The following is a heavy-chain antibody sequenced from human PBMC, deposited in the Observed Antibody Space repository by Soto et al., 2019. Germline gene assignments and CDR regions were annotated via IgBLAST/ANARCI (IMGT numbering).Heavy chain of an antibody. J-gene: IGHJ3*02. Sequence: QVQLQESGPGLVKPSQTLSLTCTVSGGSISSGGYYWSWIRQHPGKGLEWIGYIYYSGSTYYNPSRKSRVTISVETSKNQFALKLSSVTAADTAVYYCARDCSGGSCYSIDAFDIWGQGTMVTVSS. CDR3: ARDCSGGSCYSIDAFDI. V-gene: IGHV4-31*03. D-gene: IGHD2-15*01. CDR2: IYYSGST. CDR1: GGSISSGGYY.